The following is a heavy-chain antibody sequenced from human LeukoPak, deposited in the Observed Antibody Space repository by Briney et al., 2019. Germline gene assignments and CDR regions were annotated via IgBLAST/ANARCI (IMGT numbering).Heavy chain of an antibody. V-gene: IGHV3-30*02. CDR2: IRYDGTSQ. J-gene: IGHJ4*02. Sequence: GGSLRLSCVTSGFTLSIYGMRWVRQAPGKGLEWVAFIRYDGTSQYYTDSVKGRFTISRDNSMNTMYLQMNSLRVEDTAVYYCAKVGFGWYQIDYWGQGTLVTVSS. CDR3: AKVGFGWYQIDY. D-gene: IGHD6-19*01. CDR1: GFTLSIYG.